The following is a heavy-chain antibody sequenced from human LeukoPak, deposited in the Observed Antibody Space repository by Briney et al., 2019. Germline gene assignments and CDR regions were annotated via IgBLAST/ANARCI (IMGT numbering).Heavy chain of an antibody. CDR1: GFTFSSYA. CDR3: ARSYGHSIDY. Sequence: PGGSLRPSCAASGFTFSSYAMSWVRQAPGKGLEWAATIKQDGSGQYYVDSVKGRFTISRDNAQNSLYLQMNNLRAEDTAVYYCARSYGHSIDYWGQGTLVTVSS. CDR2: IKQDGSGQ. J-gene: IGHJ4*02. V-gene: IGHV3-7*01. D-gene: IGHD3-10*01.